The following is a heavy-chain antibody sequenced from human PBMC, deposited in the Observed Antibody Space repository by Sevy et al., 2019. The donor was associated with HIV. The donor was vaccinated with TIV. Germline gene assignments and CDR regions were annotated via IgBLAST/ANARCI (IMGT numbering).Heavy chain of an antibody. CDR1: GFTFSSYA. J-gene: IGHJ2*01. V-gene: IGHV3-30-3*01. Sequence: GGSLRLSCAASGFTFSSYAMHWVRQAPGKGLEWVAVISYDGGNKYYEDSVKGRFTISRDNSKNTLYLQMNSLRAEDTAVYYCAREGQQLVSRYFDLWGRGTLVTVSS. CDR3: AREGQQLVSRYFDL. CDR2: ISYDGGNK. D-gene: IGHD6-13*01.